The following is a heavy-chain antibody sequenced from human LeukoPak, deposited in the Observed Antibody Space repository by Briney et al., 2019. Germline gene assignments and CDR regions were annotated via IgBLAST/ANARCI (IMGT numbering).Heavy chain of an antibody. Sequence: GGSLRLSCAASGFTFSSYEMNWVRQAPGKGLEWVSYISSSGSTIYYADSVKGRFTISRDNAKNSLYLQMNSLRAEDTAVYYCARDDYYYDSSGYYSYYFDYWGQGTLVTVSS. J-gene: IGHJ4*02. CDR2: ISSSGSTI. CDR3: ARDDYYYDSSGYYSYYFDY. V-gene: IGHV3-48*03. D-gene: IGHD3-22*01. CDR1: GFTFSSYE.